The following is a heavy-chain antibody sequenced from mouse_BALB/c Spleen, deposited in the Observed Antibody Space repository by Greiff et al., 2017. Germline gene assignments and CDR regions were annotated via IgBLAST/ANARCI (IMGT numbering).Heavy chain of an antibody. Sequence: QVQLKQSGAELVRPGTSVKVSCKASGYAFTNYLIEWVKQRPGQGLEWIGVINPGSGGTNYNEKFKGKATLTADKSSSTAYMQLSSLTSDDSAVYFCARGIHYYGFDYWGQGTTLTVSS. CDR2: INPGSGGT. J-gene: IGHJ2*01. V-gene: IGHV1-54*03. CDR3: ARGIHYYGFDY. CDR1: GYAFTNYL. D-gene: IGHD1-2*01.